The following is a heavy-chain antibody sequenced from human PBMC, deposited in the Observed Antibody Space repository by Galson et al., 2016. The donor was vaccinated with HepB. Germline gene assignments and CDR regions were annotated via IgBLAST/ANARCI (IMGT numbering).Heavy chain of an antibody. Sequence: SLRLSCAASGFTLSNYEMNWVRQAPGKGLEWISYISNSGSTIYYADSVKGRFTISRDILKNSLFLQMNSLRAEDTAVYFCARDERSGYIYPSYYYHGMDVWGQGTVVTVSS. D-gene: IGHD5-24*01. CDR2: ISNSGSTI. CDR3: ARDERSGYIYPSYYYHGMDV. V-gene: IGHV3-48*03. CDR1: GFTLSNYE. J-gene: IGHJ6*02.